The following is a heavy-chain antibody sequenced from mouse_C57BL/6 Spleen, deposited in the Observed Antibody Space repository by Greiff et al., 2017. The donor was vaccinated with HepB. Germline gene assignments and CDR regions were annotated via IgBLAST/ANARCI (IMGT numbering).Heavy chain of an antibody. D-gene: IGHD3-3*01. Sequence: EVKLVESGGGLVKPGGSLKLSCAASGFTFSDYGMHWVRQAPEKGLEWVAYISSGSSTIYYADTVKGRFTISRDNAKNTMFLQMTSLRSEDTAMYYCARRDLGLYYYFDYWGQGTTLTVSS. CDR2: ISSGSSTI. CDR3: ARRDLGLYYYFDY. J-gene: IGHJ2*01. V-gene: IGHV5-17*01. CDR1: GFTFSDYG.